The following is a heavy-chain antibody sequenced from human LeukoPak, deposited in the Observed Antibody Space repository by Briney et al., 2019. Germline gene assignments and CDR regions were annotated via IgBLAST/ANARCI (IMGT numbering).Heavy chain of an antibody. CDR3: VRDLVRGVHPVFYFDL. CDR2: ISGSSDYI. V-gene: IGHV3-21*01. CDR1: GFPFRDYS. J-gene: IGHJ2*01. Sequence: GGSLRLSCAASGFPFRDYSMNWVRQAPGKGLECVSSISGSSDYIYSADSVKGRFTISRDNAKNSLYLQMTSLRAEDTAVYFCVRDLVRGVHPVFYFDLWGRGTLVTVSS. D-gene: IGHD3-10*01.